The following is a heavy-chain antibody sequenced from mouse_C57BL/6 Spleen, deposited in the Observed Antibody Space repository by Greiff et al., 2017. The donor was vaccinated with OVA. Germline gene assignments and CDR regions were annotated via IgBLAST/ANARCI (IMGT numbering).Heavy chain of an antibody. CDR1: GYTFTSYW. CDR2: IDPSASYT. V-gene: IGHV1-50*01. CDR3: ASNYVGY. J-gene: IGHJ2*01. Sequence: QQSCKASGYTFTSYWMQWVKQRPGQGLEWIGEIDPSASYTNYNQKFKGKATLTVDTSSSTAYMQLSSLTSEDSAVYYCASNYVGYWGQGTTLTVSS.